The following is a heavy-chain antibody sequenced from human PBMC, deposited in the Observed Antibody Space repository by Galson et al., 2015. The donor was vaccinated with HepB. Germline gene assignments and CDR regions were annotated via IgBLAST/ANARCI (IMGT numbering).Heavy chain of an antibody. D-gene: IGHD3-22*01. J-gene: IGHJ4*02. CDR2: ISSNGGST. Sequence: SLRLSCAASGFTFSSYAMHWVRQAPGKGLEYVSAISSNGGSTHYADSVKGRFTISRNNSKNTLYLQMSSLRAEDTAVYYCVAYDRVIVNWGQGTLVTVSS. CDR3: VAYDRVIVN. V-gene: IGHV3-64D*06. CDR1: GFTFSSYA.